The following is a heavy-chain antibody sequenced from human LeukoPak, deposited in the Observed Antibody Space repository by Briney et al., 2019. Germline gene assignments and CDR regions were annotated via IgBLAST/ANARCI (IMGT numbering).Heavy chain of an antibody. V-gene: IGHV3-23*01. J-gene: IGHJ1*01. Sequence: PGGSLRLSCAASGFTFSSYAMSWVRQAPGKGLEWVSAISGSGGSTYYADSVKGRFTISIDNSKNTLYLQMNSLRAEDTAVYYCAKEPIAVAGYRAEYFQHWGQGTLVTVSS. CDR1: GFTFSSYA. D-gene: IGHD6-19*01. CDR3: AKEPIAVAGYRAEYFQH. CDR2: ISGSGGST.